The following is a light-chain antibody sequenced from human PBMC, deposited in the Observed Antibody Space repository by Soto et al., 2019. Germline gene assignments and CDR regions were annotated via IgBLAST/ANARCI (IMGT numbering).Light chain of an antibody. J-gene: IGLJ1*01. Sequence: QSVLTQPRSVSGSPGQSVTISCTGTSSDVGGYNYVSWYQHHPGRAPKLMIYDVSKRPSGVPDRFSGSKSGNTASLTISGLQAEDEADYYCCSYAGSYLPYVFGAGPKLTVL. CDR2: DVS. CDR1: SSDVGGYNY. CDR3: CSYAGSYLPYV. V-gene: IGLV2-11*01.